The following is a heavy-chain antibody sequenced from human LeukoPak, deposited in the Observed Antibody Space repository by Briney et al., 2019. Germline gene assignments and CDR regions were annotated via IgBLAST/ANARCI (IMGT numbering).Heavy chain of an antibody. CDR1: GGSFSGYY. J-gene: IGHJ6*02. V-gene: IGHV4-34*01. Sequence: KTSETLSLTCAVYGGSFSGYYWSWIRQPPGKGLEWIGEINHSGSTNYNPSLKSRVTISVDTSKNQFSLKLSSVTAADTAVYYCASFSTVTRLGYYGMDVWGQGTTVTVSS. CDR3: ASFSTVTRLGYYGMDV. CDR2: INHSGST. D-gene: IGHD4-17*01.